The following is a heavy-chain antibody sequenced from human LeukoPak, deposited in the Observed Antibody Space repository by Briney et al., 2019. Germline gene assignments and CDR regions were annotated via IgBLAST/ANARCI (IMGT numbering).Heavy chain of an antibody. D-gene: IGHD6-19*01. CDR1: GFTFSSYG. V-gene: IGHV3-30*02. J-gene: IGHJ4*02. CDR2: IRYDGTNK. Sequence: PGGSLRLSCAASGFTFSSYGMHWVRQAPGKGLEWVAFIRYDGTNKYYADSVKGRFTISRDNSKNTLYLQMNSLRAEDTAVYYCAKVAAGSGWCFDYWGQGTLVTVSS. CDR3: AKVAAGSGWCFDY.